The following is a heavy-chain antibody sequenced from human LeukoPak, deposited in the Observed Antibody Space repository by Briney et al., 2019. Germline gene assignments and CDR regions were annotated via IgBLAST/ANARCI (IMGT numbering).Heavy chain of an antibody. Sequence: SETPSLTCTVSGGSISSSSYYWGWIRQPPGEGLGWIGSIYYSGSTYYNPSLKSRVTISVDTSKNQFSLKLSSVTAADTAVYYCARSLMIVVAVDAFDIWGQGTMVTVSS. CDR1: GGSISSSSYY. J-gene: IGHJ3*02. D-gene: IGHD3-22*01. CDR3: ARSLMIVVAVDAFDI. V-gene: IGHV4-39*07. CDR2: IYYSGST.